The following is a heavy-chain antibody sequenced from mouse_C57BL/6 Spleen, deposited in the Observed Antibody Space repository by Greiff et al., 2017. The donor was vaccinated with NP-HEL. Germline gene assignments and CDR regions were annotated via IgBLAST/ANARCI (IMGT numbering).Heavy chain of an antibody. D-gene: IGHD1-1*01. CDR2: INPNNGGT. Sequence: EVQLQQSGPELVKPGASVKIPCKASGYTFTDYNMDWVKQSHGKSLEWIGDINPNNGGTIYNQKFKGKATLTVDKSSSTAYMELRSLTSEDTAVYYCARWNYVYWYFDVWGTGTTVTISS. CDR3: ARWNYVYWYFDV. J-gene: IGHJ1*03. CDR1: GYTFTDYN. V-gene: IGHV1-18*01.